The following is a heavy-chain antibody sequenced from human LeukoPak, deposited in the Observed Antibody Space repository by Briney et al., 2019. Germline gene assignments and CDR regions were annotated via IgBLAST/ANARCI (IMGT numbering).Heavy chain of an antibody. D-gene: IGHD6-19*01. CDR1: GFTFSSYW. CDR2: IKQDGSEK. CDR3: ARVGRSSDWYTTRAPHFDL. Sequence: GGSLRLSCAASGFTFSSYWMSWVRQAPGKGLEWVANIKQDGSEKYYVDSVKGRFTISRDNAKNSLYLQMNSLRAEDTAVYYCARVGRSSDWYTTRAPHFDLWGRGTLVTVSS. J-gene: IGHJ2*01. V-gene: IGHV3-7*01.